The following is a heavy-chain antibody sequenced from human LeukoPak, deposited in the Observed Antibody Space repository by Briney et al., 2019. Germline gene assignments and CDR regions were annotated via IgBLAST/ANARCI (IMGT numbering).Heavy chain of an antibody. Sequence: PGGSLRLSCAASGFPFSSYNMNWVRQAPGKGLEWVSSISRNRRHIYYADSVKGRFTISRDTANNSLYLQMNSLRPEDTAVYYCARDGRRYDVLTGYSTTSYYFDYWGQGTLVTVSS. CDR3: ARDGRRYDVLTGYSTTSYYFDY. J-gene: IGHJ4*02. V-gene: IGHV3-21*01. D-gene: IGHD3-9*01. CDR1: GFPFSSYN. CDR2: ISRNRRHI.